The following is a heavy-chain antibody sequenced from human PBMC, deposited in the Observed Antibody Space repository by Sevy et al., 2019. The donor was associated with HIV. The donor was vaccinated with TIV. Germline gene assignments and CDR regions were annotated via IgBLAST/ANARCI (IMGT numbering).Heavy chain of an antibody. CDR1: GLIFTNYG. D-gene: IGHD1-26*01. CDR3: ANGSRATGSAFDI. V-gene: IGHV3-30*18. J-gene: IGHJ3*02. Sequence: GGSLRLSCAASGLIFTNYGMHWVRQAPGKGLEWVAVISHDGSLKYYADSVRGRVTISRDSSKNTVSLQMNSLRLEDTAVYYCANGSRATGSAFDIWGQGTMVTVSS. CDR2: ISHDGSLK.